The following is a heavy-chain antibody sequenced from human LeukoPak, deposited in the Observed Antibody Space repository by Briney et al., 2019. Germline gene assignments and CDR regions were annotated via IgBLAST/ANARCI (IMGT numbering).Heavy chain of an antibody. D-gene: IGHD3-22*01. V-gene: IGHV3-66*02. J-gene: IGHJ6*02. CDR2: IYSGGST. CDR1: GFTVSSNY. Sequence: GGSLRLSCAASGFTVSSNYMSWVRQAPGKGLEWVSVIYSGGSTYYADSVKGRFTISRDNSKNTLYLQMNSLRAEDTAVYYCARATGPRNYYDSSGYWFSNYYYYGMDVWGQGTTVTVSS. CDR3: ARATGPRNYYDSSGYWFSNYYYYGMDV.